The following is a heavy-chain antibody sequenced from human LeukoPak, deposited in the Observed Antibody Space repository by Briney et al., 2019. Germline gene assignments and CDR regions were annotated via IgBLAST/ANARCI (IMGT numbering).Heavy chain of an antibody. Sequence: GGSLRLSCSASGFTFSSYAMEWVRQAPGKGLEWVSGLRISGDTTHYADSVKGRFTISRDNSKNTLDLQMNSLRVDDTAVYYCAKGWSSLSFYITHWGQGILVTVSS. CDR2: LRISGDTT. D-gene: IGHD3-10*01. V-gene: IGHV3-23*01. CDR3: AKGWSSLSFYITH. CDR1: GFTFSSYA. J-gene: IGHJ4*02.